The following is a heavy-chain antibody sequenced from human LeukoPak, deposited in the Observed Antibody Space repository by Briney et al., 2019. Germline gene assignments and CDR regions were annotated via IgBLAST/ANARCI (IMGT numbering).Heavy chain of an antibody. CDR2: IWYDGSNK. CDR1: GFTFSSYG. CDR3: AREGSSGEHDY. V-gene: IGHV3-33*01. Sequence: GGSLRLSCAASGFTFSSYGMHWVRQAPGKGLEWVAVIWYDGSNKYYADSVKGRFTISRDNSKNTLFLQMNSLRSEDTAVYYCAREGSSGEHDYWGQGTLVTVSS. J-gene: IGHJ4*02. D-gene: IGHD3-22*01.